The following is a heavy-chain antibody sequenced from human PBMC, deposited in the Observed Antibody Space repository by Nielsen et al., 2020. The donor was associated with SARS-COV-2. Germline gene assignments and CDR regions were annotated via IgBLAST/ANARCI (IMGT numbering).Heavy chain of an antibody. CDR3: AKDEGIAAAGPPLYYYGMDV. V-gene: IGHV3-23*03. J-gene: IGHJ6*02. D-gene: IGHD6-13*01. CDR1: GFTFSSYA. CDR2: IYSGGSST. Sequence: GESLKISCAASGFTFSSYAMSWVRQAPGKGLEWVSVIYSGGSSTYYADSVKGRFTISRDNSKNTLYLQMNSLRAEDTAVYYCAKDEGIAAAGPPLYYYGMDVWGQGTTVTVSS.